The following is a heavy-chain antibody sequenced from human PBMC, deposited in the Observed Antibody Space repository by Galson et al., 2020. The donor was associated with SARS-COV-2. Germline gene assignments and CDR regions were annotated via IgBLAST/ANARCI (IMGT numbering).Heavy chain of an antibody. D-gene: IGHD3-10*01. J-gene: IGHJ6*02. V-gene: IGHV3-23*01. CDR1: GSIFTKYA. Sequence: TGGSLRLSCKVSGSIFTKYAMTWVRQAPGKGLEWVAAISGSGAATYYADSVRGRFTISRDNSDSTFFLQMNSLRAEDTAVYYCATEWAISLVRGSKPYDMGVWGQGTTVTVS. CDR2: ISGSGAAT. CDR3: ATEWAISLVRGSKPYDMGV.